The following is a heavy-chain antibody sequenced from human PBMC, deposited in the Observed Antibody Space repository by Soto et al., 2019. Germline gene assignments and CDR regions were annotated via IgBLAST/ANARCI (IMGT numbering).Heavy chain of an antibody. CDR3: ASSPKDVPGMDV. J-gene: IGHJ6*02. D-gene: IGHD6-6*01. CDR2: TYYRSKWYN. Sequence: SQALSLTCAISGDSVSSNSAAWNWIRQSPSRSLEWLGRTYYRSKWYNDYVVSVESRITINPDTSTNRFSLQLNSVTPEDTAGYLYASSPKDVPGMDVWAQGTTVTVSS. V-gene: IGHV6-1*01. CDR1: GDSVSSNSAA.